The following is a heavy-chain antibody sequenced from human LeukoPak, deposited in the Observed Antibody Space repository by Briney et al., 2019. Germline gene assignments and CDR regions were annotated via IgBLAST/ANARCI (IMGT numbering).Heavy chain of an antibody. CDR3: ARDLVTVTKGFDI. Sequence: PSETLSLTCAVSGDSFSSDYWTWIRQSPGTGLEWIGYISHIGRTNYNPSLKSRVTISIDTSKNQFSLKLRSVTAADTAVYYCARDLVTVTKGFDIWGQGTMVSVSS. V-gene: IGHV4-59*01. J-gene: IGHJ3*02. CDR2: ISHIGRT. D-gene: IGHD4-17*01. CDR1: GDSFSSDY.